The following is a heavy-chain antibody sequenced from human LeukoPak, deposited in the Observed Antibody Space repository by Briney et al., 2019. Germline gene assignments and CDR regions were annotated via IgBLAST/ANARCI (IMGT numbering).Heavy chain of an antibody. CDR3: ARGCSSTSCFYFDY. CDR1: GFTFSTYG. D-gene: IGHD2-2*01. V-gene: IGHV3-30*03. Sequence: GGSLRLSCAASGFTFSTYGMHWVRQAPGKGLEWVALISYDGSNEYYTNSVKGRFTISRDNSKNTLYLQMNSLRAEDTAVYYCARGCSSTSCFYFDYWGQGTLVTVSS. J-gene: IGHJ4*02. CDR2: ISYDGSNE.